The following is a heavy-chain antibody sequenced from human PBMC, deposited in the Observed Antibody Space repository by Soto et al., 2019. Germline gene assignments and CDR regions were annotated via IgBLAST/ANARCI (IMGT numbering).Heavy chain of an antibody. Sequence: GGSLRLSCAASGFSFSSYWVHWVRQAPGKGLEWVANIKQDGSEKYYVDSVKGRFTISRDNAQNSLYLQMNSLRTEDTAVYYCATGYTYGPDYWGQGTLVTVST. CDR2: IKQDGSEK. D-gene: IGHD5-18*01. CDR3: ATGYTYGPDY. J-gene: IGHJ4*02. CDR1: GFSFSSYW. V-gene: IGHV3-7*03.